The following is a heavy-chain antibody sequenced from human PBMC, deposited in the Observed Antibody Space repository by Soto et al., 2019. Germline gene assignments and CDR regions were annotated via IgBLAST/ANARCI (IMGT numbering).Heavy chain of an antibody. Sequence: QVQLVESGGGVVQPGRSLRLSCAASGFTFSTYAMHWVRQAPGKGLEWVAFISYDGSNKYYADSVKGRVTISRDNPKATLDPKMNSRRAEDTAVYYWASELPSRSLQLTSLDYWGQGTLVTVSS. V-gene: IGHV3-30-3*01. CDR3: ASELPSRSLQLTSLDY. CDR2: ISYDGSNK. CDR1: GFTFSTYA. J-gene: IGHJ4*02. D-gene: IGHD5-12*01.